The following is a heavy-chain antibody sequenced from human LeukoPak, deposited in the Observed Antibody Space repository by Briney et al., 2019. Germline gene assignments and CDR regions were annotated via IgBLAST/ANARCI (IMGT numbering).Heavy chain of an antibody. CDR1: GGSISSSSYY. Sequence: SETLSLTCTLSGGSISSSSYYWGWIRQPPGKGLEWIGSIYYNGGTYYNPSLKSRVTISVDTSKNQFSLKLRSVTAADTAVYYCARLPRSDIAVAGPIDYWGQGTLVTVSS. CDR3: ARLPRSDIAVAGPIDY. J-gene: IGHJ4*02. CDR2: IYYNGGT. V-gene: IGHV4-39*01. D-gene: IGHD6-19*01.